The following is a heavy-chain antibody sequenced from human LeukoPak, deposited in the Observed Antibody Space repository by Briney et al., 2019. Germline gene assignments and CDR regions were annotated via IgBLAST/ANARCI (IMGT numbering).Heavy chain of an antibody. D-gene: IGHD2-15*01. J-gene: IGHJ4*02. CDR1: GFTLSSYA. V-gene: IGHV3-23*01. CDR3: AKAPSSSVIGGYFDY. Sequence: PGGSLRLSCAASGFTLSSYAMSWVRQGPGKGLEWVSAISGSGGSTYYADSVKGRFTISRDNSKNTLYLQMNSLRAEDTAVYYCAKAPSSSVIGGYFDYWGQGTLVTVSS. CDR2: ISGSGGST.